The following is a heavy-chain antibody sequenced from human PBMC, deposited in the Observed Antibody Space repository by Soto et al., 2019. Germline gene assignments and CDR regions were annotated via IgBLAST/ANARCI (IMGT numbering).Heavy chain of an antibody. CDR1: GFPSSSYV. Sequence: GGSLRLSCAASGFPSSSYVMSWARQAPGKGLEWVSGISGGGSNTFYADYVKGRFTISRDNSKNTLLLQMNSLGAEDTAVYYCAKDSNKYSSSLRGRYFDYWGQGIGVTVSS. CDR2: ISGGGSNT. D-gene: IGHD4-4*01. J-gene: IGHJ4*02. CDR3: AKDSNKYSSSLRGRYFDY. V-gene: IGHV3-23*01.